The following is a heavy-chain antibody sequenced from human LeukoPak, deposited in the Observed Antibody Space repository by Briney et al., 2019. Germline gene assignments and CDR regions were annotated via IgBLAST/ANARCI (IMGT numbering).Heavy chain of an antibody. D-gene: IGHD3-3*01. V-gene: IGHV3-48*01. CDR2: ISSSSSTI. Sequence: GGSLRLSCAASGFTSSSYSMNWVRQAPGKGLEWVSDISSSSSTIYYADSVKGRFTISRDNAKNSLYLQMNSLRAEDTAVYYCAGRYDFWSGYHPLDAFDIWGQGTMVTVSS. J-gene: IGHJ3*02. CDR1: GFTSSSYS. CDR3: AGRYDFWSGYHPLDAFDI.